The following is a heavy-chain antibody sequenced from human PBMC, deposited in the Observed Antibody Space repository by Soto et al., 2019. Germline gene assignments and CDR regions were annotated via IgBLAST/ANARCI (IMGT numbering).Heavy chain of an antibody. CDR3: ARDDDYEANGLDY. J-gene: IGHJ4*02. V-gene: IGHV3-33*01. Sequence: GGSLRLSCVASGFTFSRYGMHWVRQAPGEGLEWMAVIVNDGNDRDYADSVKGRLAISRDNSTNTVYLQMENLGGEDTAMYYCARDDDYEANGLDYWGQGTLVTVSS. D-gene: IGHD4-17*01. CDR1: GFTFSRYG. CDR2: IVNDGNDR.